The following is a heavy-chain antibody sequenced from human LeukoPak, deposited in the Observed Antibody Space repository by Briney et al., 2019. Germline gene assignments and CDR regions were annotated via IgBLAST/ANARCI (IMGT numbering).Heavy chain of an antibody. CDR1: GFVFSSYA. CDR3: AGSGGSGFDY. D-gene: IGHD3-10*01. V-gene: IGHV3-23*01. J-gene: IGHJ4*02. Sequence: PGGSLRLSCAASGFVFSSYAMSWARQAPGKGLEWVSAISGSGGSAYYADSVKGRFTISRDNSENTLYLQMNSLRAEDTAVYYCAGSGGSGFDYWGQGTLVTVSS. CDR2: ISGSGGSA.